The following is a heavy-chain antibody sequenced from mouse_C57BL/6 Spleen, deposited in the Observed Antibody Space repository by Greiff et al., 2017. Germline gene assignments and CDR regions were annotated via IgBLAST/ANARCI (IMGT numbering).Heavy chain of an antibody. J-gene: IGHJ4*01. CDR1: GFSLTSYG. CDR3: AGNTYGNYVDYAMDY. Sequence: QVQLKESGPGLVQPSQSLSITCTASGFSLTSYGVHWVRQSPGKGLEWLGVIWRGGSTAYNAAFISRLSISKDNSKSHVFFKMNSLQADETAIYYCAGNTYGNYVDYAMDYWGQGTSVTVSS. V-gene: IGHV2-2*01. CDR2: IWRGGST. D-gene: IGHD2-1*01.